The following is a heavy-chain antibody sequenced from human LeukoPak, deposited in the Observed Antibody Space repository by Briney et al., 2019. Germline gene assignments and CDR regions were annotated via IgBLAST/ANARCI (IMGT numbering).Heavy chain of an antibody. CDR3: ARVDGRGAPDDALDV. CDR1: GFLFTRYW. J-gene: IGHJ3*01. V-gene: IGHV3-7*01. Sequence: SGGSLRLSCAASGFLFTRYWMSWVRQAPGKGLEWVANIKHDGSEEYYEDSVKGRFTVSKDNAKNSVYLQMNSLRVEDTAVYYCARVDGRGAPDDALDVWGQGTRVTVSS. D-gene: IGHD1-26*01. CDR2: IKHDGSEE.